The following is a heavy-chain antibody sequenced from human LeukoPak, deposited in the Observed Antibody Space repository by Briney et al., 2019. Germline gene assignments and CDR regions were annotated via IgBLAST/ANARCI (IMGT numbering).Heavy chain of an antibody. Sequence: PGGSLRLSCAASGCTFSKYGMHWIRQAPGKGLEWVAVIWSNGNNVYYVESVKGRFTISRDNSKNTLYLQMNSLRAEDTAVYYCAKDSYGSGTTADYWGQGTLVTVSS. CDR2: IWSNGNNV. D-gene: IGHD3-10*01. CDR1: GCTFSKYG. CDR3: AKDSYGSGTTADY. J-gene: IGHJ4*02. V-gene: IGHV3-33*06.